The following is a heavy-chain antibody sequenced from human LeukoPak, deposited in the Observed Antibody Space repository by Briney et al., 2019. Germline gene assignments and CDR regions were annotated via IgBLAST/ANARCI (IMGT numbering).Heavy chain of an antibody. CDR3: ARSVEGYCSGGSCYYYYYYMDV. CDR2: IYYSGST. J-gene: IGHJ6*03. Sequence: SETLSLTCTVSGGSVSSYYWSWIRQPPGKGLEWTGNIYYSGSTNYNPSLKSRVTISVDTSKNQFSLKLSSVTAADTAVYYCARSVEGYCSGGSCYYYYYYMDVWGKGTTVTVSS. V-gene: IGHV4-59*02. D-gene: IGHD2-15*01. CDR1: GGSVSSYY.